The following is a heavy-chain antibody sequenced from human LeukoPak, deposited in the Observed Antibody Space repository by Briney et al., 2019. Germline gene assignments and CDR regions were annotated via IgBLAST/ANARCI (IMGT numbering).Heavy chain of an antibody. V-gene: IGHV3-33*01. J-gene: IGHJ5*02. CDR2: IWYDGSNK. CDR3: ARDRLVRAIGWFDP. CDR1: GVTFISSG. Sequence: GRCLRHSCVARGVTFISSGTHRVRAAPGRGLGRGAVIWYDGSNKYYADSVKGRFTISRDNSKNTLYLQMNSLRAEGTAVYYCARDRLVRAIGWFDPWGQGTLVTVSS. D-gene: IGHD2-2*01.